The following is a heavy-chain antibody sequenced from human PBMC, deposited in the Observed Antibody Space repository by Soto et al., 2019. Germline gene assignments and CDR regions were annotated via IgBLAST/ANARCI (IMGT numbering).Heavy chain of an antibody. Sequence: GGSLRLSCAASGFTFSDYYMSWIRQAPGKGLEWVSYISSSGSTICYADSVKGRFTISRDNAKNSLYLQMNSLRAEDTAVYYCARSYYYDSSGYFLWGQGTLVTVSS. D-gene: IGHD3-22*01. CDR1: GFTFSDYY. CDR2: ISSSGSTI. J-gene: IGHJ4*02. CDR3: ARSYYYDSSGYFL. V-gene: IGHV3-11*01.